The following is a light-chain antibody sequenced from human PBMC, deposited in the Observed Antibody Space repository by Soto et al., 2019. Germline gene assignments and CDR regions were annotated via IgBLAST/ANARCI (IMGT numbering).Light chain of an antibody. Sequence: DIQMTQSPSSLSASAGDRVTITCRASQGISNFLAWYQQKPGKVPKVLISAASTLQSGVPSRFSGSGSGTDFTLTITSLQPEDVATYYCQKYSSVITFGQGTRLEIK. V-gene: IGKV1-27*01. J-gene: IGKJ5*01. CDR3: QKYSSVIT. CDR2: AAS. CDR1: QGISNF.